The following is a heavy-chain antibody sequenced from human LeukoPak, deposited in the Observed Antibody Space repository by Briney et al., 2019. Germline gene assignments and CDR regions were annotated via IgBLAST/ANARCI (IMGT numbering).Heavy chain of an antibody. CDR2: IYYSGST. CDR1: GGSISSYY. Sequence: PSETLSLTCTVSGGSISSYYWSWIRQPPVKVLEWIGYIYYSGSTNYNPSLKSRVTISVDTSKNQFSLKLSSVTAADTAVYYCARGDSSGYSFVYWGQGTLVTVSS. CDR3: ARGDSSGYSFVY. D-gene: IGHD3-22*01. J-gene: IGHJ4*02. V-gene: IGHV4-59*01.